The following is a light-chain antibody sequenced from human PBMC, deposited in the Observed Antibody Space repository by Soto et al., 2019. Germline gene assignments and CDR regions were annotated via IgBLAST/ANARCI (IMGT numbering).Light chain of an antibody. Sequence: EIVLTQSPGTLSLSPGERATLSCRASQSVGNNYLAWYQQKPGQAPRFLIYDASSRATGIPDRFSGSGSGTDFTLTISSLEPEDFAVYYCQQYGSTPLTFGGGTTVEIK. CDR2: DAS. J-gene: IGKJ4*01. CDR3: QQYGSTPLT. V-gene: IGKV3-20*01. CDR1: QSVGNNY.